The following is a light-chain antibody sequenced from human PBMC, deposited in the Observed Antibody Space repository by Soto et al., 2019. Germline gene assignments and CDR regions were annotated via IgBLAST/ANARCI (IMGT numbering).Light chain of an antibody. CDR1: QSVSSSY. Sequence: EIVLTQSPGTLSLSPGERATLSCRASQSVSSSYLAWYQQKPCQAPRLLIYGASSRATGIPDRFNGSGSGTDFTLTISRLEPEDFAVYYCQQYGSSPLTFGGGTKVDI. CDR3: QQYGSSPLT. J-gene: IGKJ4*01. V-gene: IGKV3-20*01. CDR2: GAS.